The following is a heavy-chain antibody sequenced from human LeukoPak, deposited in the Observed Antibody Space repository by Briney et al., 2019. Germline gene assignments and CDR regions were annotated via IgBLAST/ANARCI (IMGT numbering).Heavy chain of an antibody. CDR3: AKDWGYCSSTSCYDVY. CDR2: ISGSGGST. CDR1: GFTFSSYA. V-gene: IGHV3-23*01. Sequence: TGGSLRLSCAASGFTFSSYAMSWVRQAPGKGLEWVSAISGSGGSTHYADSVKGRFTISRDHSKNTLYLQMNSLRAEDTAVYYCAKDWGYCSSTSCYDVYWGQGTLVTVSS. D-gene: IGHD2-2*01. J-gene: IGHJ4*02.